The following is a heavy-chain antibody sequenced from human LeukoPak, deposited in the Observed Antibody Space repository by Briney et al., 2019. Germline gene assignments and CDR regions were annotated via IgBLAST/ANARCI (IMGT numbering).Heavy chain of an antibody. CDR2: IYYSGST. CDR1: GGSISSYY. D-gene: IGHD5-18*01. V-gene: IGHV4-59*01. Sequence: SETLSLTCTVSGGSISSYYWNWMRQPPGKGLEWIGDIYYSGSTNYNPSLKSRVAISVDTSKNQFSLELNSVTAADTAVYYCAKGGHDSYGTYFDYWGQGTLVTVSS. J-gene: IGHJ4*02. CDR3: AKGGHDSYGTYFDY.